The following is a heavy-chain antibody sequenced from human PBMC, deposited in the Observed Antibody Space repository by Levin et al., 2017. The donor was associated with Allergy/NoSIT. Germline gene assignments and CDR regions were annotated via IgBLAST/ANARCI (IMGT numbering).Heavy chain of an antibody. CDR2: ISSSSSYI. D-gene: IGHD3-16*02. Sequence: ASETLSLTCAASGFTFSSYSMNWVRQAPGKGLEWVSSISSSSSYIYYADSVKGRFTISRDNAKNSLYLQMNSLRAEDTAVYYCARDRGLRLGELSSFDYWGQGTLVTVSS. V-gene: IGHV3-21*01. CDR1: GFTFSSYS. CDR3: ARDRGLRLGELSSFDY. J-gene: IGHJ4*02.